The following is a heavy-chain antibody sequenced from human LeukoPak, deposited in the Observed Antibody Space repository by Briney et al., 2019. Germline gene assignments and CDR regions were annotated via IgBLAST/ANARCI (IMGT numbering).Heavy chain of an antibody. J-gene: IGHJ6*03. D-gene: IGHD6-25*01. Sequence: SVKVSCKASGGTFSSYAISWVRQAPGQGLEWMGGIIPIFGTANYAQKFQGRVTITADESTSTAYMELSSLRSEDTAVYYCARCPSRPGYYYYYYYMDVWGQGTLVTVSS. CDR2: IIPIFGTA. CDR1: GGTFSSYA. CDR3: ARCPSRPGYYYYYYYMDV. V-gene: IGHV1-69*13.